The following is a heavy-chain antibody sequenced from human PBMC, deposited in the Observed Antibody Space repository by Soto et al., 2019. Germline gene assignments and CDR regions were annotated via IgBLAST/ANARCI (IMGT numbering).Heavy chain of an antibody. CDR1: GFTFRSYW. V-gene: IGHV3-74*01. Sequence: EVQLVESGGGLVQPGGSLRLSCAASGFTFRSYWMHWVRQAPGKGLVWVSRVDGEGGTTTYADSVKGRFTISRDNAKNTLYLQMNSLRAEDTAVYYCARGFQSSFGYWGQGTLVTVSS. CDR3: ARGFQSSFGY. CDR2: VDGEGGTT. J-gene: IGHJ4*02. D-gene: IGHD2-21*01.